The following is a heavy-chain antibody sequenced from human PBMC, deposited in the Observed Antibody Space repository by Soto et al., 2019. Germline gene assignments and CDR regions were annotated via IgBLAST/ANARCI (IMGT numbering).Heavy chain of an antibody. CDR3: ARVRSIWFAAYDHGAFDI. Sequence: SETLSLTCAVSGGSISSGGYYWSWIRQPPGKGLEWIGYIYYSGSTNYNPSLKSRVTISVDTSKNQFSLKLSSVTAADTAVYYCARVRSIWFAAYDHGAFDIWGQGTMVTVSS. J-gene: IGHJ3*02. D-gene: IGHD3-10*01. CDR2: IYYSGST. CDR1: GGSISSGGYY. V-gene: IGHV4-61*08.